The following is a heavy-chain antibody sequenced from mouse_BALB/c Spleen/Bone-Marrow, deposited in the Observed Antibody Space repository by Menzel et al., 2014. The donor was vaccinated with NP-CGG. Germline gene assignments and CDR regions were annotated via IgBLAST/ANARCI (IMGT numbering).Heavy chain of an antibody. CDR3: ARPLYGSSFAWFAY. CDR2: IIGGTGGT. J-gene: IGHJ3*01. D-gene: IGHD1-1*01. V-gene: IGHV1-77*01. Sequence: QVQLKESGGEVVKPGTSVKLSCKTSGFTFSNSYISWLKLKPGQSLEWIAWIIGGTGGTTYNQKFTGKAQLTVDTSSNIAYIQLSSLTTEDSAIYYCARPLYGSSFAWFAYWGQGTLVTVSA. CDR1: GFTFSNSY.